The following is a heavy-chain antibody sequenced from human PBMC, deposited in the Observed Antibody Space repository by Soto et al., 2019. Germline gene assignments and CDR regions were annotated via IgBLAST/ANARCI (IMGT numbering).Heavy chain of an antibody. CDR2: ISAYNANA. V-gene: IGHV1-18*01. Sequence: QIQLLQSGAEVKKPGASVKVTCKASGYTFRNFGISWVRQAPGQGLEWMGWISAYNANANYAQKFPGRLTMTADTSTSTASMELRSLRSDDTAVYYCARENSYFDYWGQGTLVTVSS. CDR3: ARENSYFDY. J-gene: IGHJ4*02. CDR1: GYTFRNFG.